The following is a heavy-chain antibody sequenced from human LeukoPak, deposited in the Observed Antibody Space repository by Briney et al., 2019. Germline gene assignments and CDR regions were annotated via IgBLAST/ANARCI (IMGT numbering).Heavy chain of an antibody. CDR3: ATDGDNYQGDY. V-gene: IGHV3-11*04. D-gene: IGHD5-24*01. J-gene: IGHJ4*02. CDR2: ISSSGSSI. CDR1: GFTFSDFY. Sequence: GGSLRLSCAASGFTFSDFYMSWIRQAPGKGLEWVAYISSSGSSIYYADAVKGRFTISRDNAKNSLYLQMNSLRAEDTAVYYCATDGDNYQGDYWGQGTLVTVSS.